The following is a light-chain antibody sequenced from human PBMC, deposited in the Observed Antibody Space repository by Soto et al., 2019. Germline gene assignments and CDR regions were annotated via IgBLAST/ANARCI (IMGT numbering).Light chain of an antibody. J-gene: IGKJ1*01. CDR2: GAS. CDR3: QQYGSSATWT. V-gene: IGKV3-20*01. CDR1: QSVSRSY. Sequence: EIVLTQSPGTLSLSPGDRATLSCRASQSVSRSYLGWYQQKPGQAPRLLIYGASSRATGIPDRFSGSGSGTDFTLTISRLEPEDFAVYYCQQYGSSATWTFGQGTKVDIK.